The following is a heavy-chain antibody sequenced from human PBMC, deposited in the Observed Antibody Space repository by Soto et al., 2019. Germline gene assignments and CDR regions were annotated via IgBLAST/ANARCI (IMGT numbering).Heavy chain of an antibody. V-gene: IGHV3-23*01. Sequence: RSCAASGFAFSNYAMHWVRQAPGKGLEWVSSISTSIDATYYADSVKGRFTISRDDSKNTLYLQMNSLRAEDSAVYYCAKDRTVAARNFDYWDQGSQVTVSS. CDR3: AKDRTVAARNFDY. CDR1: GFAFSNYA. D-gene: IGHD6-6*01. J-gene: IGHJ4*02. CDR2: ISTSIDAT.